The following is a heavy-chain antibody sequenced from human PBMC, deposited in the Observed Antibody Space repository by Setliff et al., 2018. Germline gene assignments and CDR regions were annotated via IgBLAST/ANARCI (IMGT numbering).Heavy chain of an antibody. J-gene: IGHJ4*02. CDR3: ARDPGFHSGTWSLDS. D-gene: IGHD2-21*01. CDR1: GGSISRSSYY. CDR2: IYHTGTT. V-gene: IGHV4-39*07. Sequence: SETLSLTCTVSGGSISRSSYYWGWIRQPPGKGLEWIGSIYHTGTTYYNPSLKSRVTISVDTSKNQFSLRLSSVTAADTAVYYCARDPGFHSGTWSLDSWGQGRLVTVSS.